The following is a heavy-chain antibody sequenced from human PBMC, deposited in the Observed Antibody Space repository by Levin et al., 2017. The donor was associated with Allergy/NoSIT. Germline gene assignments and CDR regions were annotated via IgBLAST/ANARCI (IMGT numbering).Heavy chain of an antibody. CDR1: GYTFTGYY. CDR2: INPNSGGT. D-gene: IGHD2-2*01. Sequence: GESLKISCKASGYTFTGYYMHWVRQAPGQGLEWMGWINPNSGGTNYAQKFQGRVTMTRDTSISTAYMELSRLGSDDTAVYYCAREIWRCSSTSCQDDYWGQGTLVTVSS. CDR3: AREIWRCSSTSCQDDY. J-gene: IGHJ4*02. V-gene: IGHV1-2*02.